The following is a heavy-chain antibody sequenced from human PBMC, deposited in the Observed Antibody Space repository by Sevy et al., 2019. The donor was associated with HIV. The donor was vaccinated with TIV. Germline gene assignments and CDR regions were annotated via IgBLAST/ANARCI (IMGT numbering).Heavy chain of an antibody. CDR2: ISFDGDNE. D-gene: IGHD2-15*01. CDR3: VKDHRYCSGGACHSEGFFDS. Sequence: GGSLRLSCEASGFTFNNYGIHWVRQAPGTGLEWVALISFDGDNEYYTDSVKGRFIISRESSRNTVYLHMNSLRPEDTAVYYCVKDHRYCSGGACHSEGFFDSWGQGILVTVSS. CDR1: GFTFNNYG. J-gene: IGHJ4*02. V-gene: IGHV3-30*18.